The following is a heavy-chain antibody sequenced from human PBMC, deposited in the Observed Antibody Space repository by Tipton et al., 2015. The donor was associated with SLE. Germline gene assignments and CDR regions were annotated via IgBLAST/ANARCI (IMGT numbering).Heavy chain of an antibody. CDR3: ARESITPLLATFDH. CDR1: GYTFTTYG. CDR2: INPLSGGT. D-gene: IGHD1-14*01. J-gene: IGHJ4*02. V-gene: IGHV1-2*02. Sequence: QVQLVQSGAEVKKPGASVKVSCKASGYTFTTYGISWVRQAPGQGLEWMGWINPLSGGTTSAQNFQGRITMTRDTTISTVYMELSRLRSDDTAVYYCARESITPLLATFDHWGQGTLVTVSS.